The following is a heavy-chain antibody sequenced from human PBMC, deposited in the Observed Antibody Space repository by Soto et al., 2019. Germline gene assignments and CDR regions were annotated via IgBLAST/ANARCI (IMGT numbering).Heavy chain of an antibody. D-gene: IGHD5-12*01. CDR3: AREMATITPCDY. Sequence: PGGSLRLSCAASGFTLRAHAMHWVLQAPGNGLEWVAVISYDGSNKFYAASVKGRFTISRDNSKNTLYLQMNSLRAEDTDVYYCAREMATITPCDYWGQGTLVTVSS. CDR2: ISYDGSNK. V-gene: IGHV3-30-3*01. CDR1: GFTLRAHA. J-gene: IGHJ4*02.